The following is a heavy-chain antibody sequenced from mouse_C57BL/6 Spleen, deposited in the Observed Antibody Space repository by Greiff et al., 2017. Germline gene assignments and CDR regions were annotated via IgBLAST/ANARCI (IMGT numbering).Heavy chain of an antibody. CDR1: GYTFTSYW. CDR2: IDPSDSYT. V-gene: IGHV1-69*01. J-gene: IGHJ2*01. CDR3: ARSNVGSRGYFDD. Sequence: QVQLQQPGAELVMPGASVKLSCKASGYTFTSYWMHWVKQRPGQGLEWIGEIDPSDSYTNYNQKFKGKSTLTVDKSSSTAYMQLSSLTSEDSAVYYCARSNVGSRGYFDDWGQGTTLTASS.